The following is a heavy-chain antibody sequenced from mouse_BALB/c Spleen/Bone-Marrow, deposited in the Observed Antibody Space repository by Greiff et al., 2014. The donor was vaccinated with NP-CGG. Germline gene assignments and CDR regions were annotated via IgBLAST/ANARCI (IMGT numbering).Heavy chain of an antibody. CDR2: ISTYYGDA. V-gene: IGHV1S137*01. CDR3: AIWWGRNGNCGGVVDY. J-gene: IGHJ4*01. Sequence: VQLQQSGAELVRPGVSVKISCKGSGYTFTDYAMHWVRQSHAKSLEWIGVISTYYGDANYNQKFKGKATMTVDKSSSTAYMELAMLTCEVSAFYYWAIWWGRNGNCGGVVDYGGEGPSVTVSP. CDR1: GYTFTDYA. D-gene: IGHD2-1*01.